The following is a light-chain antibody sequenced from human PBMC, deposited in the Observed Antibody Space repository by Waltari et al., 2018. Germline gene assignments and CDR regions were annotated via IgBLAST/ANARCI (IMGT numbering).Light chain of an antibody. CDR2: DAS. CDR3: QQYSSYLPRT. J-gene: IGKJ1*01. CDR1: QSMSSW. V-gene: IGKV1-5*01. Sequence: DMPMTQSPSTLSASVGDRVTITCRASQSMSSWLAWYQQKPGKAPKLLIYDASSLESGVPSRFSGSGSGTEFTLTISSLQPDDFATYYCQQYSSYLPRTFGQGTRVEIK.